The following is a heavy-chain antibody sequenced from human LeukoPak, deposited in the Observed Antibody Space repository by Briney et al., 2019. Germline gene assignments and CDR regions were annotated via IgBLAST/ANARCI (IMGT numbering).Heavy chain of an antibody. CDR1: GGSISSYY. J-gene: IGHJ3*02. CDR2: IYYSGST. Sequence: SETLSLTCTVSGGSISSYYWSWIRQPPGKGLEWIGYIYYSGSTNYNPSLKSRVTISVDTSKNQLSLKLSSVTAADTAVYYCASWEDGYNYSNAFDIWGQGTMVTVSS. D-gene: IGHD5-24*01. V-gene: IGHV4-59*01. CDR3: ASWEDGYNYSNAFDI.